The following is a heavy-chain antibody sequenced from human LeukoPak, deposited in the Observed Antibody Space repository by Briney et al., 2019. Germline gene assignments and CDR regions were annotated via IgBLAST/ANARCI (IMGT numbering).Heavy chain of an antibody. CDR2: ISDSSSYI. CDR3: ARADLSGSYFHPHFLDY. J-gene: IGHJ4*02. CDR1: GFTFNNYN. Sequence: GGSLRLSCAASGFTFNNYNMNWVRQAPGKGLEWVSSISDSSSYIYYADSVRGRFTISRDSAKNSLYLQMNSLRAEDTAMYYCARADLSGSYFHPHFLDYWGQGTLVTVSS. V-gene: IGHV3-21*01. D-gene: IGHD1-26*01.